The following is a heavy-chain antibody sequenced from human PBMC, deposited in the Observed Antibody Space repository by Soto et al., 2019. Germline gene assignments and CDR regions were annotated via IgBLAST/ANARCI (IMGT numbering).Heavy chain of an antibody. V-gene: IGHV1-69*02. CDR3: ARDVGINGSGSVTVDY. J-gene: IGHJ4*02. CDR1: GGTFSSYT. D-gene: IGHD3-10*01. Sequence: QVQLVQSGAEVKKPGSSVKVSCKASGGTFSSYTISWVRQAPGQGLEWMGRIIPILGIANYAQKFQGRVTITADKSTSTDYMELSSLRSEDTAVYYCARDVGINGSGSVTVDYWGQGTLVTVSS. CDR2: IIPILGIA.